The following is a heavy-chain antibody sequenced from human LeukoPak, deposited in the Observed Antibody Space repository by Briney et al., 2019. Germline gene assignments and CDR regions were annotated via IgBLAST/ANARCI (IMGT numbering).Heavy chain of an antibody. CDR1: GFTFSSYA. V-gene: IGHV3-30*04. Sequence: GRSLRLSCAASGFTFSSYAIHWVRQAPGKGLEWVAVISYDGRSKYYADSVKGRFTISSDNSKNTLYLQMNSLRAEDTAYYYCARGGTYSSGWNYWGQGALVTVSS. D-gene: IGHD6-19*01. CDR3: ARGGTYSSGWNY. J-gene: IGHJ4*02. CDR2: ISYDGRSK.